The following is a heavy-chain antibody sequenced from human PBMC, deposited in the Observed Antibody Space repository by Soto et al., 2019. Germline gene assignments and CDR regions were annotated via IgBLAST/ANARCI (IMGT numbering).Heavy chain of an antibody. J-gene: IGHJ3*02. CDR2: IYPDDSDT. D-gene: IGHD4-17*01. CDR1: GYTFTTHW. Sequence: LGESLKISCQGSGYTFTTHWIGWVRQMPGKGLEWMGIIYPDDSDTRYSPSFQGQVIISADRSFSAAYLQWSSLKASDTAMYYCARHSTVTNPFDSFDIWGQGTMVTVSS. CDR3: ARHSTVTNPFDSFDI. V-gene: IGHV5-51*01.